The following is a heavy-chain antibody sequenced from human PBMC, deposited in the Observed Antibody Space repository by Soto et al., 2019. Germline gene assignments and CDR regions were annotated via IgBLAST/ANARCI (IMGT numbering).Heavy chain of an antibody. CDR3: ARGRMITSGGGPWFDP. Sequence: HSETLSLTCTVSGGSISSGDYYWSWIRQPPGKGLEWIGYIYYSGSTYYNPSLKSRVTISVDTSKNQFSLKLGSVTAADTAVYYCARGRMITSGGGPWFDPWGQGTLVTVSS. CDR2: IYYSGST. CDR1: GGSISSGDYY. D-gene: IGHD3-16*01. V-gene: IGHV4-30-4*01. J-gene: IGHJ5*02.